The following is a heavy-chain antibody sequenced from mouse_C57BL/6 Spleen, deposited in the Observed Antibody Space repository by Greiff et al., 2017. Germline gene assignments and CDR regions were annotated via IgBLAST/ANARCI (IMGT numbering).Heavy chain of an antibody. Sequence: VQLQQPGAELVKPGASVKMSCKASGYTFTSYWITWVKQRHGKGLEWIGDIYPGSGSTNYNEKFKSKATLTVNTSSSTAYMQLSSLTSEDSAVYCCASSSAYAMDYWGQGTSVTVSS. J-gene: IGHJ4*01. CDR3: ASSSAYAMDY. V-gene: IGHV1-55*01. CDR2: IYPGSGST. CDR1: GYTFTSYW. D-gene: IGHD3-2*02.